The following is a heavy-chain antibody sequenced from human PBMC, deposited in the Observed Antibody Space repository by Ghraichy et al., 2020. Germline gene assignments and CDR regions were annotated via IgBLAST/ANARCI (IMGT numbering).Heavy chain of an antibody. Sequence: GGSLRLSCAASGFTFSSYAMSWVRQAPGKGLEWVSAISGSGGSTYYADSVKGRFTISRDNSKNTLYLQMNSLRAEDTAVYYCAKALEGTYYYDSSGYYYFDYCGRGTLVTVSS. CDR1: GFTFSSYA. V-gene: IGHV3-23*01. J-gene: IGHJ4*02. CDR3: AKALEGTYYYDSSGYYYFDY. D-gene: IGHD3-22*01. CDR2: ISGSGGST.